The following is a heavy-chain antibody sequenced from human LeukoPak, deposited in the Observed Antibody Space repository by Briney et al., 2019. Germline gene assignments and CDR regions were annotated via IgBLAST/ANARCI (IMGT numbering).Heavy chain of an antibody. V-gene: IGHV3-72*01. Sequence: GGSLRLSGAASGFTFSDHCIDWVRQAPGKGLEWVGRSKNKANNYITQYAAFVQGRFTISRDNSKNSLYLQINSLKTEDTAVYYCARDSSGQGDYWGQGTLVTVSS. D-gene: IGHD3-22*01. CDR2: SKNKANNYIT. CDR1: GFTFSDHC. J-gene: IGHJ4*02. CDR3: ARDSSGQGDY.